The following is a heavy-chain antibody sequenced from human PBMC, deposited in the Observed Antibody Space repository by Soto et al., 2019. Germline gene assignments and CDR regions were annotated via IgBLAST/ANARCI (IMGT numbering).Heavy chain of an antibody. Sequence: GGSLRLSCAASGFTFSNYGMHWVRQAPGKGLEWVAFISDDGSNKYYADSMKGRFTMSRDNSKSTLYLQMSSLRVEDTAVYYCTKRRNVLRFLEWSSGMEVWGQGTTVTVPS. CDR3: TKRRNVLRFLEWSSGMEV. CDR2: ISDDGSNK. J-gene: IGHJ6*02. CDR1: GFTFSNYG. V-gene: IGHV3-30*18. D-gene: IGHD3-3*01.